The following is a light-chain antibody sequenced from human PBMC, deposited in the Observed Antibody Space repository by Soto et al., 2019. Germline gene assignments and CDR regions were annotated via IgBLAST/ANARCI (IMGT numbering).Light chain of an antibody. V-gene: IGKV3-20*01. J-gene: IGKJ1*01. CDR1: QRVSSSY. CDR2: GVS. Sequence: EIVLPQSPGTVSLSPGERATLSCRASQRVSSSYFAWYQHKPGQAPRLLIYGVSSRAAGIPDRFSGSGSGTDFTLTISRLEPEDSAVYYCHQYYTSPRAFGQGTRVEIK. CDR3: HQYYTSPRA.